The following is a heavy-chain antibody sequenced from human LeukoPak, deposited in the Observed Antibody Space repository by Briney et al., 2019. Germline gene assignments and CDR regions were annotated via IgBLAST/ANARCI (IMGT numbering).Heavy chain of an antibody. CDR1: GFTFDDYA. V-gene: IGHV3-9*01. Sequence: GRSLRLSCAASGFTFDDYAMHWVRQAPGKGLEWVSGISWNSGSIGYADSVKGRFTISRDNAKNSLYLQMNSLRAEDTALYYRAKSAAAAGIKAFDIWGQGTMVTVSS. D-gene: IGHD6-13*01. CDR3: AKSAAAAGIKAFDI. J-gene: IGHJ3*02. CDR2: ISWNSGSI.